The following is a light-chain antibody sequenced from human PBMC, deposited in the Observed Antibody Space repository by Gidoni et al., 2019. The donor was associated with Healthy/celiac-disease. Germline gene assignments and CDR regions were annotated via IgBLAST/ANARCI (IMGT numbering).Light chain of an antibody. CDR1: QSVSSN. J-gene: IGKJ3*01. V-gene: IGKV3-15*01. Sequence: EIVMPQSPATLSVSPGERATLPCRASQSVSSNLAWNQQKPGQAPRLLIYGASTRSTGIPARFSGSGSGTEFTLTISIMQSEDFAVYYCQQYNNWPPLFTFGPGTKVDIK. CDR3: QQYNNWPPLFT. CDR2: GAS.